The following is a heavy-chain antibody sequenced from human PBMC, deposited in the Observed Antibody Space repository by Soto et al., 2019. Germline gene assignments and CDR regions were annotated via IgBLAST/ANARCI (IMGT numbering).Heavy chain of an antibody. D-gene: IGHD2-21*01. CDR3: ARDRGLGGSILDY. Sequence: QVQLVESGGGVVQPGRSLRLSCAASGFTFSSYAMHWVRQAPGKGLEWVAVISYDGSNKYYADSVKGRFTISRDNSKNTLYLQMNSLRAEDTALYYCARDRGLGGSILDYWGQGTLVTVSS. J-gene: IGHJ4*02. CDR1: GFTFSSYA. CDR2: ISYDGSNK. V-gene: IGHV3-30-3*01.